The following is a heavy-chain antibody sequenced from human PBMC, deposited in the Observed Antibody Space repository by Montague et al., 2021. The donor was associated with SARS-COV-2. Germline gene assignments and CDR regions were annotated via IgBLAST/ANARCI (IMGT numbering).Heavy chain of an antibody. J-gene: IGHJ4*02. Sequence: PALVKPTQTLTLTCTFSGFSLSTSGVGVGWIRQPPGKALEWLALTYWDDDKRYSPSLKSRLTITKDTSKNQVVLTMTNMDPVDTATYYCVHRRSGWYGPYFDYWGQGTLVTVSS. D-gene: IGHD6-19*01. V-gene: IGHV2-5*02. CDR3: VHRRSGWYGPYFDY. CDR1: GFSLSTSGVG. CDR2: TYWDDDK.